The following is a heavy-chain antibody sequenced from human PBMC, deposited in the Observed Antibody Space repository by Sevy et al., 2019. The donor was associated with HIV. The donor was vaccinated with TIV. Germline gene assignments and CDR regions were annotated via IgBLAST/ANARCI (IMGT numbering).Heavy chain of an antibody. Sequence: GGSLRLSCIGSGFTFGDYAMSWFRQAPGKGLEWVSFIRSEVYSATTEYAASVKGGFSITRDDSKSIVYMQMNSLKSEDTAVYYCSLQGYYSTWSNAEADPFDIWGQGTMVTVSS. D-gene: IGHD2-15*01. CDR3: SLQGYYSTWSNAEADPFDI. J-gene: IGHJ3*02. CDR1: GFTFGDYA. CDR2: IRSEVYSATT. V-gene: IGHV3-49*03.